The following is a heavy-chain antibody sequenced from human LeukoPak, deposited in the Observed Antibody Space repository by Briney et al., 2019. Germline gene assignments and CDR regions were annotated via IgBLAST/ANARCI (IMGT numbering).Heavy chain of an antibody. J-gene: IGHJ4*02. Sequence: PGGSLRLSCAASGFTVSSEYMSWVRQTPGKGLEWVSIIYNVGSTKYGDSVKARFTISRDNSKKTLDLQMNSLRAEDTAVYFCARASQWLAFDDWGQGTLVTVS. V-gene: IGHV3-66*01. CDR1: GFTVSSEY. CDR2: IYNVGST. D-gene: IGHD6-19*01. CDR3: ARASQWLAFDD.